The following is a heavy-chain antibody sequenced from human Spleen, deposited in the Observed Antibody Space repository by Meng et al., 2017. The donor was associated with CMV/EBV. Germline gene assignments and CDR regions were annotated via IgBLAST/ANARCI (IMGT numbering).Heavy chain of an antibody. V-gene: IGHV4-4*02. CDR1: GGSISNSNW. J-gene: IGHJ4*02. Sequence: VAGGSISNSNWWSWVRQPPGKGLEWIGEIYHSGDTNYNPSLKSRVTISIDKSKNQLSLKLSSVTAADTALYYCARAALQRGAPFDFWGQGTLVTVSS. D-gene: IGHD2-15*01. CDR2: IYHSGDT. CDR3: ARAALQRGAPFDF.